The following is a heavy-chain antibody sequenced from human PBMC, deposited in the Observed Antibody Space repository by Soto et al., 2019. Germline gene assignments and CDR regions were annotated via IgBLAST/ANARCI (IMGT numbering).Heavy chain of an antibody. CDR2: LGAAGDP. CDR1: AFTLSAYD. CDR3: ARAYSGRLPRRADYYYAMDV. J-gene: IGHJ6*02. Sequence: PGGSLRLSCAASAFTLSAYDMHWVRQPNGKGLEWVSALGAAGDPYYLGSVKGRFTISRENAKNSLYLQMNNLRAGDTAVYYCARAYSGRLPRRADYYYAMDVWGQGTRVTVSS. V-gene: IGHV3-13*05. D-gene: IGHD2-15*01.